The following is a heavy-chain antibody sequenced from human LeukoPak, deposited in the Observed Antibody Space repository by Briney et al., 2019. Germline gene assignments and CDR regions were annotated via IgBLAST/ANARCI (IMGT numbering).Heavy chain of an antibody. J-gene: IGHJ5*01. CDR3: AKDGSGWSYDS. V-gene: IGHV3-23*01. Sequence: GGSLRLSCAASGFTFTNFAVGWVRQAPGSALEWVSRIGGSGHTYYADSVKGRFTISRDISKNTLYLQLSSLRADDTAVYYCAKDGSGWSYDSWGQGTLVTVSS. D-gene: IGHD3-10*01. CDR2: IGGSGHT. CDR1: GFTFTNFA.